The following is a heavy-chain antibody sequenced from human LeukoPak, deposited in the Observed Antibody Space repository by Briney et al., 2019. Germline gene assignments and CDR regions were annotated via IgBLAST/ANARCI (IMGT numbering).Heavy chain of an antibody. Sequence: ASVKVSRKVSGYTLTELSMHLVRQAPGKGLEWMGGFDPEDGETIYAQKFQGRVTMTEDTSTDTAYMELSSLRSEDTAVYYCATTGYDILTGYYYFDYWGQGTLVTVSS. CDR1: GYTLTELS. CDR2: FDPEDGET. J-gene: IGHJ4*02. D-gene: IGHD3-9*01. V-gene: IGHV1-24*01. CDR3: ATTGYDILTGYYYFDY.